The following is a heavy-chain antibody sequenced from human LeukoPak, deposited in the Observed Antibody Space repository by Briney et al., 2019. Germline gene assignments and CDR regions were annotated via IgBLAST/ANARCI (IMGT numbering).Heavy chain of an antibody. CDR2: ISSSGSTI. D-gene: IGHD4-23*01. V-gene: IGHV3-48*03. Sequence: PGGSLRLSCAASGFTFSSYEMNWVRQAPGKGLEWVSYISSSGSTIYYADSVKGRFTISRDNAKNSLYLQMNSLRAEDTAVYYCARGGGQHRDFDCWGQGTLVTVSS. CDR1: GFTFSSYE. CDR3: ARGGGQHRDFDC. J-gene: IGHJ4*02.